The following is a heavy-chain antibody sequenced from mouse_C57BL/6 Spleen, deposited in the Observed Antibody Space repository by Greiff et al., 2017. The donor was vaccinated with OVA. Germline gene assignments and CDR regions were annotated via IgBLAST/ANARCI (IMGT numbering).Heavy chain of an antibody. CDR3: ARSDYYGSSIYYAMDY. D-gene: IGHD1-1*01. CDR1: GYAFSSSW. V-gene: IGHV1-82*01. J-gene: IGHJ4*01. CDR2: IYPGDGDT. Sequence: QVQLKQSGPELVKPGASVKISCKASGYAFSSSWMNWVKQRPGKGLEWIGRIYPGDGDTNYNGKFKGKATLTADKSSSTAYMQLSSLTSEDSAVYFCARSDYYGSSIYYAMDYWGQGTSVTVSS.